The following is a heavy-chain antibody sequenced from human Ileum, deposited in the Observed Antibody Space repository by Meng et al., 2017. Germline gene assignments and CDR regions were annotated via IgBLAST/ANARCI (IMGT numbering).Heavy chain of an antibody. J-gene: IGHJ4*02. V-gene: IGHV3-7*01. CDR2: IKKDGSET. D-gene: IGHD1-26*01. CDR3: AKLVGSTSSDAY. Sequence: GESLKISCVTSGFTFSNYWMSWVRQAPAKGLEWVANIKKDGSETNYVDSVKGRFTISRDNSKNSLYLQMNSLRVEDTALYYCAKLVGSTSSDAYWGQGALVTVSS. CDR1: GFTFSNYW.